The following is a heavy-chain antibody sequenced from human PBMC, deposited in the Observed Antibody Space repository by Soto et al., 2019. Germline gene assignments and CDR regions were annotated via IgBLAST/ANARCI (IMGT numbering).Heavy chain of an antibody. CDR1: GFTFSCSA. CDR2: IRSKTNSYGT. Sequence: GGSLRLSCAASGFTFSCSAMHWVRQASGKGLEGFDRIRSKTNSYGTAYAASVKGRFTISRDDSKNTAYLQMNSLKTEYTAVNYCRTGAVSSSWGYWGQGTLV. D-gene: IGHD6-13*01. V-gene: IGHV3-73*01. J-gene: IGHJ4*02. CDR3: RTGAVSSSWGY.